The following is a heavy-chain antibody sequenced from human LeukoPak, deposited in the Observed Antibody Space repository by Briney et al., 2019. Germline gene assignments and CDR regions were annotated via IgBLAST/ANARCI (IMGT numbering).Heavy chain of an antibody. J-gene: IGHJ4*02. V-gene: IGHV3-23*01. Sequence: PGGSLRLSCAACGLSFHTYALGWVRQAPGKGLEWVSGISGSGNSKYHADSVKDRFTISRDNSKNTVYLQMTNLRVEDTATYFCAKNRGGIAAARDYWGQRTLVTVSS. CDR2: ISGSGNSK. D-gene: IGHD6-13*01. CDR3: AKNRGGIAAARDY. CDR1: GLSFHTYA.